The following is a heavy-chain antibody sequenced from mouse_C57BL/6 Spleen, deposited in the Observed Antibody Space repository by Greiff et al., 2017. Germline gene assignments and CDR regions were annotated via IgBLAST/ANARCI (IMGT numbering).Heavy chain of an antibody. D-gene: IGHD1-1*01. J-gene: IGHJ3*01. Sequence: QVQLKQPGAELVKPGASVKLSCKASGYTFTSYWMHWVKQRPGRGLEWIGRIDPNSGGTKYNEKFKSKATLTVDKPSSTAYMQLSSLTSEDSAVYYCARGGTTVVAPFAYWGQGTLVTVSA. V-gene: IGHV1-72*01. CDR2: IDPNSGGT. CDR3: ARGGTTVVAPFAY. CDR1: GYTFTSYW.